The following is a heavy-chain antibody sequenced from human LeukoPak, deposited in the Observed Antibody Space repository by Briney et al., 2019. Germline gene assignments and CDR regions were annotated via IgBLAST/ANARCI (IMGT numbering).Heavy chain of an antibody. CDR3: ARVGLGWAYFDY. CDR2: ISGRGSTI. J-gene: IGHJ4*02. CDR1: GFTFSSYE. V-gene: IGHV3-48*03. Sequence: GGSLRLSCAASGFTFSSYEMNWVRQAPGKGLEWISYISGRGSTIYYADSVKGRFTISRDNAKNSLYLQMNSLRAEDTAVYYCARVGLGWAYFDYWGQGTLVTVSS. D-gene: IGHD3-16*01.